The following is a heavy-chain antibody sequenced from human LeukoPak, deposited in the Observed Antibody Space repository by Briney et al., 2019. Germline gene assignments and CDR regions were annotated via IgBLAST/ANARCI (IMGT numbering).Heavy chain of an antibody. J-gene: IGHJ4*02. V-gene: IGHV3-23*01. CDR1: GFTFSSYA. Sequence: GGSLRLSCAASGFTFSSYAMTWVRQAPGKGLEWVSAIGGRDGSTYYADSVKGRFTISRDNSKNTLYVQMNSLRAEDTAVYYCAKGHYYGSGSLDYWGQGTLVTVSS. CDR3: AKGHYYGSGSLDY. CDR2: IGGRDGST. D-gene: IGHD3-10*01.